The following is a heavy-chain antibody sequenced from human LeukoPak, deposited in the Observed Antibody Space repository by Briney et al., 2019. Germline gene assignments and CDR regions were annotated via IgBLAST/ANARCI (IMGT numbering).Heavy chain of an antibody. D-gene: IGHD6-13*01. CDR1: GYSLTSYC. V-gene: IGHV5-51*01. CDR2: IYPGDSDT. J-gene: IGHJ5*02. CDR3: ARHPSLSSSWIKGDWFDP. Sequence: GESLKISCKGSGYSLTSYCIGWVRQMPGKGLEWMGIIYPGDSDTRYSPSFQGQVTISADKSISTAYLQWSSLKAPDTAMYYCARHPSLSSSWIKGDWFDPWGQGTLVTVSS.